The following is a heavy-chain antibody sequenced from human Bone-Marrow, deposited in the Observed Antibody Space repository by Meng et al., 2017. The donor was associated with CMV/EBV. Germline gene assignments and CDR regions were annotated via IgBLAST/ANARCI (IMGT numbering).Heavy chain of an antibody. V-gene: IGHV1-69*05. Sequence: SVKVSCKASGGTFSSYAISWVRQAPGQGLEWMGGIIPIFGTANYAQKFQGRVTITTDESTSTAYMELSSLRSEDTAVYYCAGTYKYPAPHDFWSGYYEVYNWFDPWGQGTLVTVSS. CDR1: GGTFSSYA. CDR3: AGTYKYPAPHDFWSGYYEVYNWFDP. J-gene: IGHJ5*02. D-gene: IGHD3-3*01. CDR2: IIPIFGTA.